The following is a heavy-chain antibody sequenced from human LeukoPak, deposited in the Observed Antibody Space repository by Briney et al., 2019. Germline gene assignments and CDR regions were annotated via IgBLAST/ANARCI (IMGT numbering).Heavy chain of an antibody. J-gene: IGHJ4*02. V-gene: IGHV4-30-4*01. CDR2: IYYSGST. Sequence: PSQTLSLTCTVSGGSISSGDYYWSWIRQPPGKGLEWIGYIYYSGSTYYNPSLKSRVVISIDRSKNQFSLNLSSVTAAGTAVYYCARGPPTPYCSSTSCYSDYWGQGTLVTVSS. CDR3: ARGPPTPYCSSTSCYSDY. D-gene: IGHD2-2*02. CDR1: GGSISSGDYY.